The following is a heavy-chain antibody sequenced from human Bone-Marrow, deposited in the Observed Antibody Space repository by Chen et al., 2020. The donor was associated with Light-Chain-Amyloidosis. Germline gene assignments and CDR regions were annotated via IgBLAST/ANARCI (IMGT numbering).Heavy chain of an antibody. J-gene: IGHJ5*02. V-gene: IGHV4-30-4*01. CDR2: IYYSGST. CDR1: GGSLSSGDYY. CDR3: ARDRPGYCSGGSCYSGWFDP. D-gene: IGHD2-15*01. Sequence: QVQLQESGPGLVKPSQTLSLTCTVSGGSLSSGDYYWSWIRQPPGKGLEWIGYIYYSGSTYYNPSLKSRVTISVDTSKNQFSLKLSSVTAADTAVYYCARDRPGYCSGGSCYSGWFDPWGQGTLVTVSS.